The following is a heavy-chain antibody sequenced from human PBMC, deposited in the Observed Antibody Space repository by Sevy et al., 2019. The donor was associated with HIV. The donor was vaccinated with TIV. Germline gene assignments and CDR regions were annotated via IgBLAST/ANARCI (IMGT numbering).Heavy chain of an antibody. Sequence: SETLSLTCTVSGGSISSYYWSWIRQPPGKGLEWIGYIYYSGSTNYNPSLKSRVTISVDTSKNQFSLKLSSVTAADTAVYYCARIAPDSSGFDGGAFDIWGQGTMVTASS. V-gene: IGHV4-59*01. CDR1: GGSISSYY. CDR3: ARIAPDSSGFDGGAFDI. CDR2: IYYSGST. J-gene: IGHJ3*02. D-gene: IGHD3-22*01.